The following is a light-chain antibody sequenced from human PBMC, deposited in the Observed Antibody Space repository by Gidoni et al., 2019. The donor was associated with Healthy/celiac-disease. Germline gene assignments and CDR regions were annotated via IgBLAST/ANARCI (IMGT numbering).Light chain of an antibody. V-gene: IGLV1-40*01. J-gene: IGLJ2*01. CDR2: GTS. CDR1: SSNIGAGYD. Sequence: QSVLTQPPSVSGAPGQRVTISCTGSSSNIGAGYDVHWYQQLPGTAPKLLIYGTSNRPSGVPDRFSGSKSGTSASLAIPGLQAEDEADYYCQSYDSSLSSVVFGGGTKLTVL. CDR3: QSYDSSLSSVV.